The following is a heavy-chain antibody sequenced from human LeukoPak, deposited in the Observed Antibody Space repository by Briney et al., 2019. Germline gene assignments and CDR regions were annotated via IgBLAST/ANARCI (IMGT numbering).Heavy chain of an antibody. CDR1: GGSISSGSYY. D-gene: IGHD4-17*01. CDR3: ARQDYGDYSADY. J-gene: IGHJ4*02. CDR2: IYYSGST. V-gene: IGHV4-39*01. Sequence: SETLSLTCTVSGGSISSGSYYWGWIRQPPGKGLEWIGTIYYSGSTYHNASLKSRVTISVDTSKNQFSLRLRPVTAADTAIYYCARQDYGDYSADYWGLGTLVTVSS.